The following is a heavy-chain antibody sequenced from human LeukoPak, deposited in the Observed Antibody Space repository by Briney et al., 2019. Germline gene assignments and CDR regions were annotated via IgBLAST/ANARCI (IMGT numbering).Heavy chain of an antibody. CDR2: INPGNGNT. CDR3: ARDRGWELRHFDY. Sequence: ASVTVSFTASGYTFTSFAMHWARQAPGQRLERMCLINPGNGNTKYSQDFQGRVTITRNTSASTAFMELSSLRSEDTAVYYCARDRGWELRHFDYWGRGTLVTVSS. CDR1: GYTFTSFA. D-gene: IGHD1-26*01. V-gene: IGHV1-3*01. J-gene: IGHJ4*02.